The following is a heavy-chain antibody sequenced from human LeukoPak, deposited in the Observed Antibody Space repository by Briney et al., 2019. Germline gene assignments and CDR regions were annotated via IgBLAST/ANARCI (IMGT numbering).Heavy chain of an antibody. J-gene: IGHJ3*02. CDR3: AGEVTASFVDAFDI. CDR2: ITSSGSNI. CDR1: GFTFSNFE. V-gene: IGHV3-48*03. D-gene: IGHD4-23*01. Sequence: GGSLRLSCAASGFTFSNFEMNWVRQAPGKGLEWVSYITSSGSNIYYADSVKGRFTISRDNTKNSLYLQMNSLRAEDTAVYYCAGEVTASFVDAFDIWGQGTMVTVSS.